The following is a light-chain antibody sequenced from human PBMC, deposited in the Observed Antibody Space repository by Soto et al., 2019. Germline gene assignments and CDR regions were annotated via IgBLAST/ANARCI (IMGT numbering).Light chain of an antibody. J-gene: IGKJ1*01. CDR3: QQYGSSPPT. CDR2: GAS. CDR1: QSVSSSY. V-gene: IGKV3-20*01. Sequence: PGESVTLSCRASQSVSSSYLAWYQQKPGQGPRLLIYGASSRATGTPDRFSGSGSGTDFTLTINRLEPEDVALYYCQQYGSSPPTFGQGTKVDI.